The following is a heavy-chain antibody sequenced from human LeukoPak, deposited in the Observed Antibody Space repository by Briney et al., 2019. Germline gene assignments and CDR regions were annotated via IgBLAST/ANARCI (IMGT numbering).Heavy chain of an antibody. J-gene: IGHJ5*02. V-gene: IGHV3-53*01. CDR2: IYSGGDT. Sequence: GGSLRLSCAASGLTVTSNYMSWIRQAPGKGLEWVSVIYSGGDTYYADSVKGRFTISRDNSKNTLYLQMNSLRAEDTAFYYCARGRVGSTSQIGLDPWGQGTLVTVSS. CDR3: ARGRVGSTSQIGLDP. D-gene: IGHD2-2*01. CDR1: GLTVTSNY.